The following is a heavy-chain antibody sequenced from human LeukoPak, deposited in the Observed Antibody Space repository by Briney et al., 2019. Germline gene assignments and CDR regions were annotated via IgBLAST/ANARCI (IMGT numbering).Heavy chain of an antibody. CDR2: INSDGSST. J-gene: IGHJ6*03. CDR3: ARDFSSSWYYYYYYMDV. CDR1: GFTFSSYW. V-gene: IGHV3-74*01. Sequence: PGGSLRLSCAASGFTFSSYWMHWDRQAPGRGLVWVSRINSDGSSTSYADSVKGRFTISRDNAKNTLYLQMNSLRAEDTAVYYCARDFSSSWYYYYYYMDVWGKGTTVTVSS. D-gene: IGHD6-13*01.